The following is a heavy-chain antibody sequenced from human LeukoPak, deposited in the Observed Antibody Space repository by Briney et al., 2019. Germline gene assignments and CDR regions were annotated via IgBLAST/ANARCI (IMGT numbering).Heavy chain of an antibody. Sequence: GGSLRLSCAASGFTFSDYYMSWIRQAPGKGLEWVSYISSSGSTIYYADSVKGRFTISRDNAKNSLCLQMNSLRAEDTAVYYCARDTPCGGDCSYFDYWGQGTLVTVSS. D-gene: IGHD2-21*01. J-gene: IGHJ4*02. V-gene: IGHV3-11*01. CDR1: GFTFSDYY. CDR3: ARDTPCGGDCSYFDY. CDR2: ISSSGSTI.